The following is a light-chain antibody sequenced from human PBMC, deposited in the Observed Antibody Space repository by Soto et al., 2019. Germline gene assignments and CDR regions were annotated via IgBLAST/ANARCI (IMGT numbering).Light chain of an antibody. J-gene: IGKJ5*01. Sequence: DIQMTQSPSTLSASVGDRVTITCRASQSISSWLAWYQQKPGKAPKLLIYDASSLESGVPSRFSGSGSGTEFTLTISSLQPDDFALYYCQQRSTWPTFGQGTRLEIK. CDR1: QSISSW. CDR3: QQRSTWPT. CDR2: DAS. V-gene: IGKV1-5*01.